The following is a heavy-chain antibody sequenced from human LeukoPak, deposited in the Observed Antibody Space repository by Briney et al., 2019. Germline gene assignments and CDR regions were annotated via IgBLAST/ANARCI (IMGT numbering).Heavy chain of an antibody. CDR3: ARDRGSSWYFAFDI. Sequence: GGSLRLSCAASGFTVSSNYMSWARQAPGKGLEWVSVIYSGGSTYYAESVKGRFTISRDNSKNTLYLQMNSLRAEDTAVYYCARDRGSSWYFAFDIWGQGTMVTVSS. CDR2: IYSGGST. CDR1: GFTVSSNY. V-gene: IGHV3-66*02. J-gene: IGHJ3*02. D-gene: IGHD6-13*01.